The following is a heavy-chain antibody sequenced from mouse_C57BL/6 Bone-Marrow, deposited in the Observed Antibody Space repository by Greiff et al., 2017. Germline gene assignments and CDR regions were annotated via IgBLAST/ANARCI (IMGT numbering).Heavy chain of an antibody. Sequence: EVQLVESGPELVKPGASVKISCKASGYTFTDYYMNWVKQSHGKSLEWIGDINPNNGGTSYNQKFKGKATLTVDKSSSTAYMELRSLTAEDSAVYYCARKRYYGRGYLDYWGQGTTLTVSS. CDR1: GYTFTDYY. V-gene: IGHV1-26*01. J-gene: IGHJ2*01. D-gene: IGHD1-1*01. CDR3: ARKRYYGRGYLDY. CDR2: INPNNGGT.